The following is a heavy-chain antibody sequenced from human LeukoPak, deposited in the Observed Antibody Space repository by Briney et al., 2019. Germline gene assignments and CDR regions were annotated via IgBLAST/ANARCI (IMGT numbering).Heavy chain of an antibody. CDR1: GGTFSSYA. J-gene: IGHJ4*02. CDR2: IIPILGIA. V-gene: IGHV1-69*04. Sequence: SVKVSCKASGGTFSSYAISWVRQAPGQGLEWMGRIIPILGIANYAQKFQGRVTITADESTSTAYMELSSLRSEDTAVYYCARGNLNDSGLDYWGQGTLVTVSS. D-gene: IGHD1-1*01. CDR3: ARGNLNDSGLDY.